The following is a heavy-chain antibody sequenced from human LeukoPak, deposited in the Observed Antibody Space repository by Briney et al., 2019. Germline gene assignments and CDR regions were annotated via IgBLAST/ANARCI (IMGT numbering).Heavy chain of an antibody. CDR1: GFTFSSYG. D-gene: IGHD6-6*01. J-gene: IGHJ4*02. CDR3: AGESLGAARLFDY. CDR2: IWYDGSNK. V-gene: IGHV3-33*01. Sequence: GGSLRLSCVASGFTFSSYGMHWVRQAPGKGLEWVAIIWYDGSNKYYGDSVMGRFTISRDNSKNTLYLEMNSLRDEDTAVYYCAGESLGAARLFDYWGQGTLVTVSS.